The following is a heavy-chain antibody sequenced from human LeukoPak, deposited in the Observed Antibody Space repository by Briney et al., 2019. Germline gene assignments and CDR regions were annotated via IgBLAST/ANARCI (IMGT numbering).Heavy chain of an antibody. J-gene: IGHJ4*02. V-gene: IGHV1-18*01. CDR3: ARDTNYDFWSDYYPPYYFDY. D-gene: IGHD3-3*01. Sequence: ASVKVSCKASGYTFTRYGISWVRQAPGQGLEWMGWTSAYNGNTNYAQKLQGRVTMTTDTSTSTAYMELRSLRSDDTAVYYCARDTNYDFWSDYYPPYYFDYWGQGTLVTVSS. CDR2: TSAYNGNT. CDR1: GYTFTRYG.